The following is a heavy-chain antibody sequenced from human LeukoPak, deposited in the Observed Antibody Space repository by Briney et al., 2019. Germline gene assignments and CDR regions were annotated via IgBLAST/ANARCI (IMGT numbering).Heavy chain of an antibody. V-gene: IGHV3-48*04. Sequence: PGGSLRLSCAASGFTFSSYSMNWVRQAPGKGLEWVSYISSSSSTIYYADSVKGRFTISRDNAKNSLYLQMNSLRSEDTAVYYCAKEIIVANDRGGMDVWGQGTTVTVSS. CDR3: AKEIIVANDRGGMDV. CDR1: GFTFSSYS. CDR2: ISSSSSTI. J-gene: IGHJ6*02. D-gene: IGHD5-12*01.